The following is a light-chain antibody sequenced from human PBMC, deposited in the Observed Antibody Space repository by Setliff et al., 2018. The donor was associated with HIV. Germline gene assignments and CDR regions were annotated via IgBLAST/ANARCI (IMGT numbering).Light chain of an antibody. Sequence: QSALAQPASVSGSPGQSITISCTGTSSDVGGYNYVSWYQQHPGKAPKLMISDVSSRPSGVSNRFSASKSGNTASLTISGLQAEDEADYYCSSYTSISTWVFGGGTKVTVL. CDR1: SSDVGGYNY. V-gene: IGLV2-14*01. CDR3: SSYTSISTWV. CDR2: DVS. J-gene: IGLJ3*02.